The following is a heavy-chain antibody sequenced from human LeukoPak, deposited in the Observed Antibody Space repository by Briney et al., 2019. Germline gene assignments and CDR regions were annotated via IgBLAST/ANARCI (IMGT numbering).Heavy chain of an antibody. J-gene: IGHJ4*02. CDR2: IWYDGSNK. V-gene: IGHV3-33*08. Sequence: TGGSLRLSCAASGFTFSSYWMTWVRQAPGKGLEWVAVIWYDGSNKYYADSVKGRFTISRDYSKNTLYLQMDSLRAGDTAVYYCARENSGSYLGTFDYWGQGTLVTVSS. CDR1: GFTFSSYW. D-gene: IGHD1-26*01. CDR3: ARENSGSYLGTFDY.